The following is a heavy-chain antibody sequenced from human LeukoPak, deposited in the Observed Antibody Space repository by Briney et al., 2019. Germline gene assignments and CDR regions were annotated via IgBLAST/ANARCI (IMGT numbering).Heavy chain of an antibody. Sequence: GGSLRLSCAASGFTFSSYAMSWVRQAPGKGLEWVSGISGSGGSTYYADSVKGRFTISRDNSKNTLYLQMNSLRAEDTAVYYCAKYASGWYGYFDYWGQRTLVTVSS. CDR1: GFTFSSYA. J-gene: IGHJ4*02. CDR3: AKYASGWYGYFDY. D-gene: IGHD6-19*01. V-gene: IGHV3-23*01. CDR2: ISGSGGST.